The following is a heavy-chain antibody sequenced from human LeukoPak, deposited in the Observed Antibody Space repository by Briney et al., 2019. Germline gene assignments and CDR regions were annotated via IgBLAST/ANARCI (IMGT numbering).Heavy chain of an antibody. D-gene: IGHD6-19*01. Sequence: GGSLRLSCAASGFSFSTNAMAWVRQAPGKGLEWVANINGDGSVKYYVDSMEGRFTISRDNIRNSVFLQMSSLRAEDTAVYYCARGESAIGWQFDPRGQGTLVTVSS. CDR2: INGDGSVK. CDR1: GFSFSTNA. CDR3: ARGESAIGWQFDP. V-gene: IGHV3-7*01. J-gene: IGHJ5*02.